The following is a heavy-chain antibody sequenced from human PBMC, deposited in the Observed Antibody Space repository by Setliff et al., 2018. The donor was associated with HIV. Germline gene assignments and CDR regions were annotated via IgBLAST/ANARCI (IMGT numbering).Heavy chain of an antibody. V-gene: IGHV4-39*01. CDR3: ARGIGPLPNWENFYYSMDV. D-gene: IGHD1-26*01. Sequence: SETLSLTCTVSGDSIGTTTYYWGWIRQSPEKGLEWIGSIYFSGSAYYNPSLESRVTISVDTSKNQFSLKLNSVTAADTAVYYCARGIGPLPNWENFYYSMDVWGKGTTVTVSS. CDR1: GDSIGTTTYY. J-gene: IGHJ6*03. CDR2: IYFSGSA.